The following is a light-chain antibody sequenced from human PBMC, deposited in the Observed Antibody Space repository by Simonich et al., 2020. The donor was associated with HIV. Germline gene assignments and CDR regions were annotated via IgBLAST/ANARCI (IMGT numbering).Light chain of an antibody. V-gene: IGLV3-19*01. J-gene: IGLJ3*02. CDR1: SLRSYY. CDR3: QAWDSSTAV. Sequence: SSELTQDPAVSVALGQTVRITCQGDSLRSYYASWYQQKPGQAPVLVNYGKNNRPSGIPDRFSGSSSGNTASLTITGAQAEDEADYYCQAWDSSTAVFGGGTKLTVL. CDR2: GKN.